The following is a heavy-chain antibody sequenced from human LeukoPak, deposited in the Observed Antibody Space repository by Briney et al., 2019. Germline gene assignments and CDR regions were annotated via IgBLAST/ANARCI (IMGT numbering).Heavy chain of an antibody. J-gene: IGHJ4*02. V-gene: IGHV4-28*03. Sequence: SETLSLTCAVSGYSISSSNWWGWIRQPPGKGLEWIGYIYYSGSTYYNPSLKSRVTMSVDTSKNQFSLRLSSVTAADTAIYYCARVPAAGTGPDYWGQGTLVTVSS. D-gene: IGHD6-13*01. CDR1: GYSISSSNW. CDR3: ARVPAAGTGPDY. CDR2: IYYSGST.